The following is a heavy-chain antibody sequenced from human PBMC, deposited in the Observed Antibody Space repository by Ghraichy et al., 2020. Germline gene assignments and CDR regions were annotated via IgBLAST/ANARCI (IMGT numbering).Heavy chain of an antibody. CDR3: ARGPGYYDSSDY. D-gene: IGHD3-22*01. V-gene: IGHV3-53*01. Sequence: LSLTCAASGFTVTTSYMNWVRQAPGKGLEWVSIIYSGGDTDYADSVKGRFTISRDNSKDTLYLQMNSLRAEDTAVYYCARGPGYYDSSDYWGQGILVTVSS. CDR2: IYSGGDT. J-gene: IGHJ4*02. CDR1: GFTVTTSY.